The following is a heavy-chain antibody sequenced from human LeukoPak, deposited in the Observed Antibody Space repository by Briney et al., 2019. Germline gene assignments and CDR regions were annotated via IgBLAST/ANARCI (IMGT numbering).Heavy chain of an antibody. CDR3: ARRSSGYALDY. Sequence: PGGSLRLSCAASGFTFKFYSMNWVRQAPGKGLEWVSYISTNTTTIYYADSVKGRFTISRDNAKNSLYLQMNSLRAEDTAVYYCARRSSGYALDYWGQGTLVTVSS. V-gene: IGHV3-48*04. CDR2: ISTNTTTI. J-gene: IGHJ4*02. D-gene: IGHD3-22*01. CDR1: GFTFKFYS.